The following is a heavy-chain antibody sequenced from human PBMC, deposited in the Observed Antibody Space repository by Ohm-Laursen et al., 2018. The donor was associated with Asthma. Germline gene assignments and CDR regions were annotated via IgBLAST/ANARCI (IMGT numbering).Heavy chain of an antibody. CDR2: IKSKTDGGTT. CDR3: TTDRYYYDSSGYYPLNWFDP. D-gene: IGHD3-22*01. J-gene: IGHJ5*02. V-gene: IGHV3-15*01. Sequence: SLRLSCSASGFTFATAWMTWVRQAPGKGLDWVGRIKSKTDGGTTDYAAPVKGRFTISRDDSKNTLYLQMNSLKTEDTAVYYCTTDRYYYDSSGYYPLNWFDPWGQGTLVTVSS. CDR1: GFTFATAW.